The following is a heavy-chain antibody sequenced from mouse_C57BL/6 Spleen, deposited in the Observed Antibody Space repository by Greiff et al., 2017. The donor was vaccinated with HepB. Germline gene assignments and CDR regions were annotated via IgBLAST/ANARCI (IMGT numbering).Heavy chain of an antibody. CDR3: ARGLDSSGYGWFAY. CDR2: IDPSDSYT. D-gene: IGHD3-2*02. J-gene: IGHJ3*01. Sequence: QVQLQQSGAELVKPGASVKLSCKASGYTFTSYWMQWVKQRPGQGLEWIGEIDPSDSYTNYNQKFKGKATLTVDTSSSTAYMQLSSLTSEDSAVYYCARGLDSSGYGWFAYWGQGTLVTVSA. V-gene: IGHV1-50*01. CDR1: GYTFTSYW.